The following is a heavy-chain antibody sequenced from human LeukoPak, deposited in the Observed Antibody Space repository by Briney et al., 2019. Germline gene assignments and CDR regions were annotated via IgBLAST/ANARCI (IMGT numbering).Heavy chain of an antibody. Sequence: GGSLRLSCAASRFTFSSYWMHWVRQAPGKGLEWVAFIRYDGSNEYYADSVKGRFTISRDNSKNTLYLQVNSLRAEDTAVYYCAKVGRYCSGGSCYGPFDPWGQGTLVTVSS. D-gene: IGHD2-15*01. J-gene: IGHJ5*02. CDR2: IRYDGSNE. CDR1: RFTFSSYW. CDR3: AKVGRYCSGGSCYGPFDP. V-gene: IGHV3-30*02.